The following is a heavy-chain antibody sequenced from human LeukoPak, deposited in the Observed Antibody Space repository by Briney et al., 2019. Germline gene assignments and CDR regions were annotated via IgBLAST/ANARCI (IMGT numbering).Heavy chain of an antibody. CDR3: AREGKFYDILTGYSTAANWFDP. J-gene: IGHJ5*02. CDR2: ISAYNGKT. V-gene: IGHV1-18*01. D-gene: IGHD3-9*01. Sequence: ASVTVSCKASGYNFTTSGLSLARQAPGHGIKWMEWISAYNGKTSYAQKFQGRVTMTTETSTSTAYMELRSLSSDDTGMYYCAREGKFYDILTGYSTAANWFDPWDQGTLVTVSS. CDR1: GYNFTTSG.